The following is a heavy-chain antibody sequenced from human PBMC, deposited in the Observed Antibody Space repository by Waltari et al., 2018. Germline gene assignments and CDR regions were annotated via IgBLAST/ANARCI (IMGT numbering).Heavy chain of an antibody. CDR2: VNPNGGST. CDR1: GYIFTNFY. D-gene: IGHD2-2*01. Sequence: QVQLVQSGAEVKKPGASVKVSCKASGYIFTNFYIHWVRQAPGQGLEWMGTVNPNGGSTTYAQKVNDRVTMTRDTSTSTVHMELSSLRSEDTAVYYCARAGSSLIWGVAEWGQGTLVTVSS. J-gene: IGHJ4*02. CDR3: ARAGSSLIWGVAE. V-gene: IGHV1-46*04.